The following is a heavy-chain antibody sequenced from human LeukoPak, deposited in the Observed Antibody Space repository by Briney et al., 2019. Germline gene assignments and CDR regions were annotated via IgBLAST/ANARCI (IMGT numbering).Heavy chain of an antibody. CDR3: ARDLHASTLDY. Sequence: PGGSLRLSCAASGFTLSGYAMHWVRQAPGKGLEWVAVISYDGSNKYYADSVKGRFTISRDNSKNTLYLQMNSLRAEDTAVYYCARDLHASTLDYWGQGTLVTVSS. D-gene: IGHD2/OR15-2a*01. J-gene: IGHJ4*02. CDR2: ISYDGSNK. CDR1: GFTLSGYA. V-gene: IGHV3-30*01.